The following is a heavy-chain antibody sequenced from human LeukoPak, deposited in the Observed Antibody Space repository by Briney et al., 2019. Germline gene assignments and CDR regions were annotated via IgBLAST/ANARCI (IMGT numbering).Heavy chain of an antibody. V-gene: IGHV1-18*01. D-gene: IGHD2-2*02. CDR3: ARGRHIVVPAALRDDY. CDR2: ISAYNGNT. Sequence: ASVKVSCKASGYTFTSYGISWVRQAPGQGLEWMGWISAYNGNTNYAQKFQGRVTMTRDTSISTAYMELSRLRSDDTAVYFCARGRHIVVPAALRDDYWGQGTLVTVSS. J-gene: IGHJ4*02. CDR1: GYTFTSYG.